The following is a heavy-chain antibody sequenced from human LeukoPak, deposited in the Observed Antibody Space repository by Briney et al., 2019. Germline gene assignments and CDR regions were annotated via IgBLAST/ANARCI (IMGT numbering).Heavy chain of an antibody. D-gene: IGHD3-10*01. CDR1: GFTVSRNY. V-gene: IGHV3-66*01. J-gene: IGHJ6*02. Sequence: GGSLRLSCAASGFTVSRNYMSWVRQAPGKGLEWVSVIYSGGSTYYAGSVKGRFTISRDNSKNTLYLQMNSLRAEDTAVYYCATITMVRGVINYYYYGMDVWGQGTTVTVSS. CDR2: IYSGGST. CDR3: ATITMVRGVINYYYYGMDV.